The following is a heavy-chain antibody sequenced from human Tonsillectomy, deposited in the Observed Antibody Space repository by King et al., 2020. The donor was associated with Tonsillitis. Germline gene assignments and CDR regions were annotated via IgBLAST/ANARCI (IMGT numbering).Heavy chain of an antibody. CDR1: GFTFTSSA. V-gene: IGHV1-58*01. D-gene: IGHD4-17*01. CDR2: IVVGSGNT. J-gene: IGHJ4*02. Sequence: QLVQSGPEVRKPGTSVKVSCKASGFTFTSSAVQWVRQARGQRLEWIGWIVVGSGNTNYAQKFQERVTITRDMSTSTAYMELSSLRSEATAVYYCAAGQWYGDYALDYWGQGTLVTVSS. CDR3: AAGQWYGDYALDY.